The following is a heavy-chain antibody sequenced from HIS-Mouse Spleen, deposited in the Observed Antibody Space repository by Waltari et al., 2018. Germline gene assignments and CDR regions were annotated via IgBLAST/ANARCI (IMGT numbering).Heavy chain of an antibody. CDR1: GGSISRRSYY. J-gene: IGHJ2*01. Sequence: QLQLQESGPGLGKPSETLSLTCTVSGGSISRRSYYWGWIRQPPGKGLEWIGSIYYSGSTYYNPSLKSRVTISVDTSKNQFSLKLSSVTAADTAVYYCAREIPYSSSWYDWYFDLWGRGTLVTVS. CDR2: IYYSGST. V-gene: IGHV4-39*07. CDR3: AREIPYSSSWYDWYFDL. D-gene: IGHD6-13*01.